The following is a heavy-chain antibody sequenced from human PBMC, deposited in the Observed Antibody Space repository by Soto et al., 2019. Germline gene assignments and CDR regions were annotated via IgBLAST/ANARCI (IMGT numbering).Heavy chain of an antibody. Sequence: SETLSLTCTVSGGSLSSGGYYWSWIRQHPGKGLEWIGYIYYSGSTYYNPSLKSRVTISVDTSKNQFSLKLSSVTAADTAVHYCARDLNYVDSNWFDPWGQGTLVTVSS. D-gene: IGHD4-17*01. CDR3: ARDLNYVDSNWFDP. J-gene: IGHJ5*02. CDR2: IYYSGST. V-gene: IGHV4-31*03. CDR1: GGSLSSGGYY.